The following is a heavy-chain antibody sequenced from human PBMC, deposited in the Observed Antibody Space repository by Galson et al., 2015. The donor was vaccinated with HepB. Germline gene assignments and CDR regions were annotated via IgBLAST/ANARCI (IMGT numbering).Heavy chain of an antibody. CDR2: INSNNGDT. J-gene: IGHJ4*02. V-gene: IGHV1-18*04. CDR1: GYTFTSYG. CDR3: ARVDRGYNWNYGARFDY. Sequence: SVKVSCKASGYTFTSYGISWVRQAPGQGLECMGWINSNNGDTNYAQNLQGRVTMTTDTSTSTAYMELRSLRSDDTAVYYCARVDRGYNWNYGARFDYWGQGTLVTVSS. D-gene: IGHD1-7*01.